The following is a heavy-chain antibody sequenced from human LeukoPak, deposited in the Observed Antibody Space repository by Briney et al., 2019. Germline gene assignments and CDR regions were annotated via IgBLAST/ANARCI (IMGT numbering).Heavy chain of an antibody. CDR3: VMTAGRAAATDH. CDR1: GFTFSDFY. V-gene: IGHV3-11*04. J-gene: IGHJ1*01. Sequence: MSGGPLRLSCAASGFTFSDFYVSWIRQPPGKGLEWGSYISSSGSAIYYPDSEKGRFTISSDNAENLLYPQMSSLRVDDTATYCCVMTAGRAAATDHWGQGAMVTVSS. CDR2: ISSSGSAI.